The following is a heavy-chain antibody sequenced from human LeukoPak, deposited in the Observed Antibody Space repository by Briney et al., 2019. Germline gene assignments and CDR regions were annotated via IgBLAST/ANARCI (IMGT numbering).Heavy chain of an antibody. CDR2: IKQDGSEK. Sequence: GGSLRLSCAASGFTFSSYWMSWVRQAPGKGLEWVANIKQDGSEKYYVDSVKGRFTISRDNAKNSLYLQMNSLRAEDTAVYYCAKEGPSSDWFGRYYFDYWGQGTLVTVSS. V-gene: IGHV3-7*03. J-gene: IGHJ4*02. D-gene: IGHD6-19*01. CDR1: GFTFSSYW. CDR3: AKEGPSSDWFGRYYFDY.